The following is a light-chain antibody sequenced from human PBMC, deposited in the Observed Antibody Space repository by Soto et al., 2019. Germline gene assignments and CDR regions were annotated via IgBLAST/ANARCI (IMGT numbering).Light chain of an antibody. CDR3: QAWGTGIWL. J-gene: IGLJ3*02. V-gene: IGLV4-69*01. CDR2: LNSDGTH. Sequence: QSVLTQSPSASASLGTSVKVTCTLSSEHSDYAIAWHQLQPNKGPRFLMRLNSDGTHARGDGIPDRFSGSSSGAERYLTISSLQSEDEGDYYCQAWGTGIWLFGGGTKLTVL. CDR1: SEHSDYA.